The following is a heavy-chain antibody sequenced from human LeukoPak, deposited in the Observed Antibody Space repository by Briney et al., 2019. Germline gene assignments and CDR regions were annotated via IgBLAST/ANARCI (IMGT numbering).Heavy chain of an antibody. CDR2: IYYSGST. J-gene: IGHJ4*02. CDR1: GGSISSSSYY. V-gene: IGHV4-39*01. CDR3: ALSGDGYINFDY. Sequence: SETLSLTCTVSGGSISSSSYYWGWIRQPSGKGLEWIGSIYYSGSTYYNPSLKSRATISVDTSKNQFSLKLSSVTAADTAVYYCALSGDGYINFDYWGQGTLVTVSS. D-gene: IGHD5-24*01.